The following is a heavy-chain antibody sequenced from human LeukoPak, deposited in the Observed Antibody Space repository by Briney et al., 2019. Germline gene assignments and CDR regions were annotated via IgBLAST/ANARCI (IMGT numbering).Heavy chain of an antibody. CDR2: IYYSGST. Sequence: SETLSLTCTISGGSISSDYWSWIRQPPGKGLEWIGYIYYSGSTNYNPSLKSRVTISVDTSKNQFSLKLSSVTAADTAVYYCASSSGWYFDYWGQGTLVTVSS. D-gene: IGHD6-19*01. CDR3: ASSSGWYFDY. J-gene: IGHJ4*02. CDR1: GGSISSDY. V-gene: IGHV4-59*01.